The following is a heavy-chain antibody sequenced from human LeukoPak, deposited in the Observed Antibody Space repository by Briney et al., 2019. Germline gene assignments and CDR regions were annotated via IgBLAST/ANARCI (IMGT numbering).Heavy chain of an antibody. V-gene: IGHV3-11*04. CDR2: ISSSGSTI. J-gene: IGHJ4*02. D-gene: IGHD6-19*01. Sequence: GGPLRLSCAASGFTFSDYYMSWIRQAPGKGLEWASYISSSGSTIYYADSVKGRFTISRDNAKNSLYLQMNSLRAEDTAVYYCARDSSYAPIAVAAYYFDYWGQGTLVTVSS. CDR3: ARDSSYAPIAVAAYYFDY. CDR1: GFTFSDYY.